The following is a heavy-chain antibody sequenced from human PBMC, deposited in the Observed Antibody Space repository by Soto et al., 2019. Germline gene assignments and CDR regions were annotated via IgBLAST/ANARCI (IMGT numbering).Heavy chain of an antibody. CDR2: IYYSGST. CDR3: ARESFTVPRGGTTLDY. D-gene: IGHD3-10*01. V-gene: IGHV4-30-4*01. J-gene: IGHJ4*02. Sequence: SETLSLTCTVSGGSISSDDNYWSWIRQPPGKGLEWIGYIYYSGSTYYNPSLKSRLIISVDTSKNQFSLKLSSVTAADTAVYYCARESFTVPRGGTTLDYWGKGALVTVSS. CDR1: GGSISSDDNY.